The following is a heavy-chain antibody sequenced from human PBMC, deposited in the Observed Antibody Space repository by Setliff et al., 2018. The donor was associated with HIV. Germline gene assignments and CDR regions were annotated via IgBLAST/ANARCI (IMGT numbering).Heavy chain of an antibody. CDR3: ARHRVVSETYRRYYYYMDV. V-gene: IGHV5-51*01. CDR1: GYSFTNYW. Sequence: PGESPKISCKGSGYSFTNYWIGWVRQVPGKGLEWMGVIYPGDSDAKYNPSFQDQVTISIDKSIDTAYLQWGSLKASDTAIYYCARHRVVSETYRRYYYYMDVLGKVTTVTVSS. J-gene: IGHJ6*03. D-gene: IGHD1-26*01. CDR2: IYPGDSDA.